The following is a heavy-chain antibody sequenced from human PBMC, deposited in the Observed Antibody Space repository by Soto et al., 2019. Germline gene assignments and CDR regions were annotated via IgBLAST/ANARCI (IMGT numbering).Heavy chain of an antibody. J-gene: IGHJ4*02. CDR1: GFTFSTYA. V-gene: IGHV3-23*01. CDR3: AKGALGDYVGTENYYFDY. Sequence: GGSLRLSCAASGFTFSTYAMSWVRQAPGKGLEWVSAISGSGGSTYYADPVKGRFTISRDNSKNTLYLQMNSLRAEDTAVYYCAKGALGDYVGTENYYFDYWGQGTLVTVSS. CDR2: ISGSGGST. D-gene: IGHD4-17*01.